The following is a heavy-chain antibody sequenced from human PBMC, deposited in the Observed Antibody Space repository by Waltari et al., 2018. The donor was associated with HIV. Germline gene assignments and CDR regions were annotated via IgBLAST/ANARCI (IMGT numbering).Heavy chain of an antibody. V-gene: IGHV3-49*05. CDR2: IRSKAYGGTK. J-gene: IGHJ4*02. D-gene: IGHD5-12*01. CDR1: GFTFGAYA. Sequence: EVQLVASGGGLVKPGRSLRLSCTASGFTFGAYAMSCFRRVPGKGLEWGGFIRSKAYGGTKEYAAAVKGRLTISRDEYKSIAYLQMNSLKTEDTAVYYCTRGGDGYIAFGYGGQGTLVTVSS. CDR3: TRGGDGYIAFGY.